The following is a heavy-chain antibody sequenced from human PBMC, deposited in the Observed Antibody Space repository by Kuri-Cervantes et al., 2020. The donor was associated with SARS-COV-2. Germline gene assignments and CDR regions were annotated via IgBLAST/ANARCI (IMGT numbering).Heavy chain of an antibody. J-gene: IGHJ4*02. D-gene: IGHD4-11*01. Sequence: GESLKISCTASGFTFNTYNMKWVRQAPGKGLEWVSGIGPSNTYIYYADSVKGRFTISRDNSRNIVYLQMNSLRPEDTALYYCTREAYDYNMGFDSWGQGTLVTVSS. CDR3: TREAYDYNMGFDS. V-gene: IGHV3-21*01. CDR2: IGPSNTYI. CDR1: GFTFNTYN.